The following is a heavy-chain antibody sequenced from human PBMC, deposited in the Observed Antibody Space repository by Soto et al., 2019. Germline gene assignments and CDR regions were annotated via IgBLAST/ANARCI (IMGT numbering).Heavy chain of an antibody. D-gene: IGHD6-13*01. V-gene: IGHV4-4*02. CDR2: IYHSRST. CDR1: GGSISSSNW. J-gene: IGHJ3*02. CDR3: ARGIYSGYSSSWHDAFDI. Sequence: QVQLQESGPGLVKPSGTLSLTCAVSGGSISSSNWWSWVRQPPGKGLEWIGEIYHSRSTNYNPSLKSRVTISVDKSKNQFSLKLSSVTAADTAVYYCARGIYSGYSSSWHDAFDIWGQGTMVTVSS.